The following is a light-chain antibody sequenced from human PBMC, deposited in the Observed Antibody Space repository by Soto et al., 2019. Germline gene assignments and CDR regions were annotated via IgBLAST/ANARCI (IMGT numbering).Light chain of an antibody. J-gene: IGKJ1*01. CDR2: GAS. CDR3: QQYNNWPRT. Sequence: EIVMTQSPATLSVSPGERATLSCRASQSVSSNLAWYQQKPGPAPRLLIYGASTRATGIPARFSGSGSGTEFTLTISSLQSEDFAVYCCQQYNNWPRTFCQGTKVDI. V-gene: IGKV3-15*01. CDR1: QSVSSN.